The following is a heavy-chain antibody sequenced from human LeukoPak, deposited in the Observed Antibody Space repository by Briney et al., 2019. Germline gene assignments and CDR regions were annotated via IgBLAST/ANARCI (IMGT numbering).Heavy chain of an antibody. Sequence: GGSLRLSCAASGFTFSSYAMSWVRQAPGKGLEWVSAISGSGGSTYYADSVKGRFTISRDNSKNTLYLQMNGLRAEDTAVYYCAKDSRGAMVTAWFDPWGQGTLVTVSS. CDR1: GFTFSSYA. D-gene: IGHD5-18*01. CDR3: AKDSRGAMVTAWFDP. CDR2: ISGSGGST. J-gene: IGHJ5*02. V-gene: IGHV3-23*01.